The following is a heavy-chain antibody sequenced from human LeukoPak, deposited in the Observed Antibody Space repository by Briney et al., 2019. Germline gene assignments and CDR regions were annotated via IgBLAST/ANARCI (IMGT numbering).Heavy chain of an antibody. Sequence: GGSLRLSCAGSGFMFSNHAMSWVRQAPGKGLEWVSGISTRGGGIYYADSVKGRFTISRDNSKNTLYLQMKSLRAEDTAVYYCAKDGFDYYDSSSYYYFDYWGQGTLVTVSS. CDR2: ISTRGGGI. D-gene: IGHD3-22*01. J-gene: IGHJ4*02. V-gene: IGHV3-23*01. CDR3: AKDGFDYYDSSSYYYFDY. CDR1: GFMFSNHA.